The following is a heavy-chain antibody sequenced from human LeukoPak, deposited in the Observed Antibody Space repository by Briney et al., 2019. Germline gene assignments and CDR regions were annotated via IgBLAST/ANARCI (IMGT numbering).Heavy chain of an antibody. D-gene: IGHD6-13*01. Sequence: PGGSLRLSCAASGFTFSSYAMSWVRQAPRKGLEWVSAISGSGGSTYYADSVKGRFTITRDNSKNTLYLQMNSLRAEDTAVYYCAKDRKGIAAAGFDYWGQGTLVTVSS. J-gene: IGHJ4*02. CDR3: AKDRKGIAAAGFDY. V-gene: IGHV3-23*01. CDR2: ISGSGGST. CDR1: GFTFSSYA.